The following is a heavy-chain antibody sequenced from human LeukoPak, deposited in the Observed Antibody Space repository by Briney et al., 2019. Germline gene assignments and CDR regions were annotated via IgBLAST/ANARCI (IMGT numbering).Heavy chain of an antibody. V-gene: IGHV1-2*02. CDR2: INPNSGGT. J-gene: IGHJ4*02. Sequence: ASVNVSCTASGYTFTGYYMHWVRQAPGQGLEWMGWINPNSGGTNYAQKFQGRVTMTRDTSISTAYMELSRLRSDDTAVYYCARDALYYYDSGGYYRYWGQGTLVTVSS. CDR1: GYTFTGYY. CDR3: ARDALYYYDSGGYYRY. D-gene: IGHD3-22*01.